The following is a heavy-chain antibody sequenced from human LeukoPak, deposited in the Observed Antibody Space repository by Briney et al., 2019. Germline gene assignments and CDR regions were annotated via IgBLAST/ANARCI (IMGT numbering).Heavy chain of an antibody. CDR1: GGSISSYY. CDR3: AGLAARQEDGYYYYYRDV. D-gene: IGHD6-6*01. J-gene: IGHJ6*03. CDR2: IYHSGST. V-gene: IGHV4-59*12. Sequence: SETLSLTCTVSGGSISSYYWSWIRQPPGKGLEWIGEIYHSGSTNYNPSLRSRVTISVDKSKNQFFLNLNSVTAADTAMYYCAGLAARQEDGYYYYYRDVWGRGTTVTVSS.